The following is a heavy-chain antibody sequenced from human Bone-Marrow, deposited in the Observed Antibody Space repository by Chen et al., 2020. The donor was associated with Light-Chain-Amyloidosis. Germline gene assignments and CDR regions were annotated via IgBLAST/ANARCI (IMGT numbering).Heavy chain of an antibody. CDR3: AREGDGHYPFDY. J-gene: IGHJ4*02. CDR1: GFTFSHYA. V-gene: IGHV3-33*08. CDR2: IWSGGKNK. Sequence: QVRLVESGGGVVQPGGSLRLSCAASGFTFSHYAMHWVRQAPGKGLEWVAIIWSGGKNKYYAESGKGPFTISRDNSKNTLDLQMNSLGGEDTAVYYCAREGDGHYPFDYWGQETLVTVSS. D-gene: IGHD3-16*01.